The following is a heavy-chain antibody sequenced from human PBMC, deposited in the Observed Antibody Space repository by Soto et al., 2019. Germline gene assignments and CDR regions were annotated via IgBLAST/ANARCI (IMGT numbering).Heavy chain of an antibody. D-gene: IGHD3-16*01. CDR3: ARDPWARGVAY. CDR2: ISVYNGNT. V-gene: IGHV1-18*01. J-gene: IGHJ4*02. Sequence: ASVKVSCKTSGYTFSSYGISWVRQAPGQGLEWMGGISVYNGNTHYAQKFQGRVTMTIDTSTSTAYMELRSLRSDDTAVYYCARDPWARGVAYWGQGTLVTVSS. CDR1: GYTFSSYG.